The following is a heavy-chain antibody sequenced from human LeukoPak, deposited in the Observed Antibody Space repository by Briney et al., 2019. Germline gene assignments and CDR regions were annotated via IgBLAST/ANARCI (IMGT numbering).Heavy chain of an antibody. V-gene: IGHV4-34*01. Sequence: PSETLSLTCAVYGGSFSGYYWSWIRQPPGKGLEWIGEINHSGSTNYNPSLKSRVTISVDTSKNQFSLKLSSVTAADTAVYYCATENVDTAMVKDWGQGTLVTVSS. J-gene: IGHJ4*02. CDR2: INHSGST. CDR1: GGSFSGYY. CDR3: ATENVDTAMVKD. D-gene: IGHD5-18*01.